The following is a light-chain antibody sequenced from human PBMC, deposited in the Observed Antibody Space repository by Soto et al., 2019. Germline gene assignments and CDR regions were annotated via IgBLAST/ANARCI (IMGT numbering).Light chain of an antibody. J-gene: IGLJ1*01. CDR3: QSYDSSLSGSYV. CDR2: GNS. Sequence: QSVLTQTPSVSGAPGQRVTISCTGSSSNIGAGYDVHWYQQLPGTAPKLLIYGNSNRPSGVPDRFSGSKSGTSASLAITGLQAEDEADYYRQSYDSSLSGSYVFGTGTKLTVL. CDR1: SSNIGAGYD. V-gene: IGLV1-40*01.